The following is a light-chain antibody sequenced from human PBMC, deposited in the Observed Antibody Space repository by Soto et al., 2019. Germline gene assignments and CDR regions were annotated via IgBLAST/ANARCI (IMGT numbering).Light chain of an antibody. CDR1: SSNIGAGYD. Sequence: QSVLAQPPSVSGAPGQKVTISCTGSSSNIGAGYDLHWYQQLPGTAPKLLLYGNTNRLSGVPDRFSGSKSGTSASLAITGLQADDEADYYCQSYDSSLSAYVFGTGTKVTVL. CDR3: QSYDSSLSAYV. CDR2: GNT. J-gene: IGLJ1*01. V-gene: IGLV1-40*01.